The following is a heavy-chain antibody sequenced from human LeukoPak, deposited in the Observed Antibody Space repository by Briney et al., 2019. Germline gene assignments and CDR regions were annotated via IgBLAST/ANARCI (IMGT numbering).Heavy chain of an antibody. J-gene: IGHJ4*02. V-gene: IGHV1-46*01. CDR2: INPSGGST. CDR1: GYTFTSYY. Sequence: GASVKVSCKASGYTFTSYYMHWVRQAPGQGLEWMGIINPSGGSTSYAQKFQGRVTMTRDTSTSTVYMELSSLRSEDTAVYYCAREPEVGAPYPYYFDYWGQGTLVTVSS. CDR3: AREPEVGAPYPYYFDY. D-gene: IGHD3-16*01.